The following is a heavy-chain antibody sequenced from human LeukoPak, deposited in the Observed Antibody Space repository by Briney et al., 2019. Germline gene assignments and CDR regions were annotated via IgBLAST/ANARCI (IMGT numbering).Heavy chain of an antibody. D-gene: IGHD3-10*01. J-gene: IGHJ4*02. V-gene: IGHV1-46*01. Sequence: EASVKVSCKASGYTFTSYYMHWVRQAPGQGLEWMGIINPSGGSTSYAQKFQGRVTMTRDTSTSTVYMELSSLRSEDTAVYYCARVTMVRTPSYYSDYWGQGTLVTVSS. CDR1: GYTFTSYY. CDR2: INPSGGST. CDR3: ARVTMVRTPSYYSDY.